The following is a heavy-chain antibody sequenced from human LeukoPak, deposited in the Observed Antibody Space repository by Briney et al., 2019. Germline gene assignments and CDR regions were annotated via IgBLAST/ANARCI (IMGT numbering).Heavy chain of an antibody. CDR2: ISYDGSNE. J-gene: IGHJ4*02. D-gene: IGHD3-3*01. Sequence: GGSLRLSCAASGFTFSSYAMHWVRQAPGKGLEWVAIISYDGSNEYYADSVRGRFTISRDNSKNTLSLQMNSLRAEDTAMYYCARDYYDFWSGYSGYWGQGTLVTVSS. CDR3: ARDYYDFWSGYSGY. V-gene: IGHV3-30-3*01. CDR1: GFTFSSYA.